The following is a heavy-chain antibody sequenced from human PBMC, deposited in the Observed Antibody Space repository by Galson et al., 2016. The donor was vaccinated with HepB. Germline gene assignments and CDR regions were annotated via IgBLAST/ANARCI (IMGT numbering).Heavy chain of an antibody. J-gene: IGHJ4*02. Sequence: SLRLSCAASGFTFSSYWMHWVRQAPGKGLVWVSRINTDGRITTYADSVKGRFTISRDNAKNTLYLQMNSLRAEDTAVYYCARIGLECYWGQGTLVTVSS. CDR3: ARIGLECY. V-gene: IGHV3-74*01. CDR2: INTDGRIT. CDR1: GFTFSSYW. D-gene: IGHD3-3*01.